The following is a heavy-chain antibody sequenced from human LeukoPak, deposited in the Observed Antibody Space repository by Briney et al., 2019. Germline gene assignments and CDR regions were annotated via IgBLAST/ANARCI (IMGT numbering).Heavy chain of an antibody. J-gene: IGHJ5*02. CDR3: AILGTGSS. D-gene: IGHD3-10*01. Sequence: SETLSPTCSVSGGSLSSSTYYWGWIRQPPGRGLEWIGTIYYRGSTYYNPSLKSRVTISVDTSNNQFSLRLSSVTAADTAVYYCAILGTGSSWGQGTLVTVSS. CDR1: GGSLSSSTYY. CDR2: IYYRGST. V-gene: IGHV4-39*01.